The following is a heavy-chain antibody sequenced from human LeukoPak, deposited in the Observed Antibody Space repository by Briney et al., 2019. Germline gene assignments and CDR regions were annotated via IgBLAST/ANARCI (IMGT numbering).Heavy chain of an antibody. CDR3: ARLPGSGSYEFDY. CDR1: GGSFSGYY. CDR2: INHSGST. J-gene: IGHJ4*02. Sequence: SETLSLTCAVYGGSFSGYYWSWIRQPPGKGLEWIGEINHSGSTNYNPSLKSRVTISVDTSKNQFSLKLSSVTAADTAVYYCARLPGSGSYEFDYWGQGTLVTVSS. D-gene: IGHD3-10*01. V-gene: IGHV4-34*01.